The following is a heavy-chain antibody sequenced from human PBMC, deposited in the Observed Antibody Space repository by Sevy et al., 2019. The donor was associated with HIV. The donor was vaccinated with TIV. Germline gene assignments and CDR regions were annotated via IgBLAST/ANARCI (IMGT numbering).Heavy chain of an antibody. CDR2: ISGSGGST. D-gene: IGHD6-19*01. CDR1: GFSFSSYA. J-gene: IGHJ4*02. V-gene: IGHV3-23*01. Sequence: GGSLRLSCAASGFSFSSYAMSWVRQAPGKGLEWVSGISGSGGSTYYADSVKGRFTISRDNSKNTLYLQMNSLGAEDTALYYCAKDIDSSGYYYFDYWGQGTLVTVSS. CDR3: AKDIDSSGYYYFDY.